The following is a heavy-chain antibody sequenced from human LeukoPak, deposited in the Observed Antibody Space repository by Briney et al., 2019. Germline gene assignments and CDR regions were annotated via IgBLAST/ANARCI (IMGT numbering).Heavy chain of an antibody. D-gene: IGHD6-19*01. Sequence: GSLRLSCAASGFTFSTAWMSWVRQAPGKGLEWVSSIEASGGATYYADSVKGRFTISRDDSKNTFYLQMNSLRAEDTALYYCAKGSGSGWYGWFAPWGQGTLVTVSS. V-gene: IGHV3-23*01. J-gene: IGHJ5*02. CDR1: GFTFSTAW. CDR2: IEASGGAT. CDR3: AKGSGSGWYGWFAP.